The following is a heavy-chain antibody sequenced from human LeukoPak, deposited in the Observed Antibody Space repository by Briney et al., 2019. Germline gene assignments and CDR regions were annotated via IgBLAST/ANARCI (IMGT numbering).Heavy chain of an antibody. CDR2: IYHSGST. D-gene: IGHD2-21*02. CDR1: GYSISSGYY. J-gene: IGHJ4*02. V-gene: IGHV4-38-2*01. Sequence: PSETLSLTCAVSGYSISSGYYWGWIRQPPGKGLEWIGSIYHSGSTYYNPSLRGRVTISVDTSKNQFSLKLPSVTAADTAVYYCASYYGGDWAFDNGGKGPRVTVS. CDR3: ASYYGGDWAFDN.